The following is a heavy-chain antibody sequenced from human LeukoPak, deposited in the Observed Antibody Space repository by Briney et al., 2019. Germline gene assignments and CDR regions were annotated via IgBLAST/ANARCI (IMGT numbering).Heavy chain of an antibody. CDR1: GGTSSSYT. CDR3: ARAGYRYDFWSGSYGMDV. Sequence: EASVKLSCKASGGTSSSYTISWVRQAPGQGVEWMGRIIPILGIANYAQKFQGRVTITADKSTSTAYMELSSLRSEDTAVYYCARAGYRYDFWSGSYGMDVWGQGTTVTVSS. D-gene: IGHD3-3*01. CDR2: IIPILGIA. V-gene: IGHV1-69*02. J-gene: IGHJ6*02.